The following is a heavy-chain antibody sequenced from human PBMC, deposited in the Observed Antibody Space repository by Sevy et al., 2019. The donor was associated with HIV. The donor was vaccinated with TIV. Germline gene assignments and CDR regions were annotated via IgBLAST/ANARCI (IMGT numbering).Heavy chain of an antibody. Sequence: GGSLRLSCAVSGFTINSYAVNWVRQAPGKGLEWVSAISASGGTTFFADSVKGRFTISRDNSKNTMYLQMNSLRVEDTAVYYCAKSPSSPGSSSTWATFDYWGQGTLVTVSS. J-gene: IGHJ4*02. V-gene: IGHV3-23*01. D-gene: IGHD6-13*01. CDR1: GFTINSYA. CDR2: ISASGGTT. CDR3: AKSPSSPGSSSTWATFDY.